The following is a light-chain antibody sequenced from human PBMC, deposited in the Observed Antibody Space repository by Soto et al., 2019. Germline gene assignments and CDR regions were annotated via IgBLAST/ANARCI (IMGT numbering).Light chain of an antibody. CDR3: HSFTTSTTRL. Sequence: QSALTQPASVSGSPGQSITISCTGTSSDIGAYNHVSWYQHHPGNVPRLMIYEVSNRPSGVSNRFSGSKSGNTASLTISGLQAEDEGDYYCHSFTTSTTRLFGGGTKLTVL. V-gene: IGLV2-14*01. CDR1: SSDIGAYNH. J-gene: IGLJ3*02. CDR2: EVS.